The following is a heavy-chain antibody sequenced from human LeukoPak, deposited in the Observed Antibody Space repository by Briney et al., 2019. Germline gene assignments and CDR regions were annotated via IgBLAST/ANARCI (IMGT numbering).Heavy chain of an antibody. J-gene: IGHJ4*02. CDR3: PRHGPVDY. Sequence: GESLKISCKDSGSSFSNYWIGWVRQMPGKGLEWMGIIYPGDSDTRYSPSFQGHVTISADKSISTAYLQWSSLKASDTAMYYWPRHGPVDYWGQGPLVTVSP. CDR1: GSSFSNYW. V-gene: IGHV5-51*01. CDR2: IYPGDSDT.